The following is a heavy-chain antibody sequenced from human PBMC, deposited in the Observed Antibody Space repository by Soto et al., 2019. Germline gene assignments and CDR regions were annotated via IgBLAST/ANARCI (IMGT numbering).Heavy chain of an antibody. CDR2: INWSSGSI. J-gene: IGHJ2*01. Sequence: EVQLVESGGGLVQPGRSLRLSCAASGFTFDDYAMHWVRQPPGKGLEWVSGINWSSGSIGYADSVKGRFTISRDNAKNSLYLQMNSLRAEDTALYSCAKVGGVTTALYWYFDLWGRGTLVTVS. CDR3: AKVGGVTTALYWYFDL. CDR1: GFTFDDYA. D-gene: IGHD2-15*01. V-gene: IGHV3-9*01.